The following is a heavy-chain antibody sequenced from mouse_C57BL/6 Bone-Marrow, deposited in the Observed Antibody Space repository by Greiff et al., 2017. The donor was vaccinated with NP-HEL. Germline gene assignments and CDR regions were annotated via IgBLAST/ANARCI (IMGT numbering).Heavy chain of an antibody. V-gene: IGHV5-4*03. CDR1: GFTFSSYA. J-gene: IGHJ2*01. D-gene: IGHD2-1*01. CDR3: ASESTMVHYFDY. Sequence: EVNLVESGGGLVKPGGSLKLSCAASGFTFSSYAMYWVRQTPEKRLEWVATISDGGSYTYYPDNVKGRFTFSRDNAKNNLYLQMSHLKSEDTAMYYCASESTMVHYFDYWGQGTTLTVSS. CDR2: ISDGGSYT.